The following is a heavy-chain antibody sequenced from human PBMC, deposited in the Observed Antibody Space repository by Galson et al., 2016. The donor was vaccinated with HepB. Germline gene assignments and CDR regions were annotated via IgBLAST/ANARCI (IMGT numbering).Heavy chain of an antibody. J-gene: IGHJ4*02. V-gene: IGHV4-34*01. CDR1: DGSFSGYY. Sequence: SETLSLTCTVYDGSFSGYYWTWIRQAPGEGLEWIGEINLGGSTISNPSLKSRVTISLDTSKKQFSLNLNSVTAADAAVYYCARQAVTLYYFDYWGQGTLVTVSS. CDR2: INLGGST. CDR3: ARQAVTLYYFDY. D-gene: IGHD1-14*01.